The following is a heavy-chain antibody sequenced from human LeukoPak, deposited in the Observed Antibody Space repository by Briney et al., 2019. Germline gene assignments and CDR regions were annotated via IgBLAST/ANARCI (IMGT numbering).Heavy chain of an antibody. CDR1: GFTFSSYA. Sequence: PGGSLRLSCAASGFTFSSYAMHWVRQAPGKGLEWVAVISYDGGNKYYADSVKGRFTISRDNSKNTLYLQMNSLRAEDTAVYYCARETGRGSWYFDYWGQGTLVTVSS. D-gene: IGHD6-13*01. V-gene: IGHV3-30-3*01. CDR2: ISYDGGNK. CDR3: ARETGRGSWYFDY. J-gene: IGHJ4*02.